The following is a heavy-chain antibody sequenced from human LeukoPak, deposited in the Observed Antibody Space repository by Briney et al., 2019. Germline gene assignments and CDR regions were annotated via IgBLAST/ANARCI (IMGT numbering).Heavy chain of an antibody. CDR2: ISSSGSTI. CDR3: ARGPLIEGTHAFDI. V-gene: IGHV3-11*04. Sequence: GGSLRLSCAASGFTFSDYYMSWIRQAPGKGLEWVSYISSSGSTIYYADSVKGRFTISRDNSKNTLYLQMNSLRAEDTAVYYCARGPLIEGTHAFDIWGQGTMVTVSS. CDR1: GFTFSDYY. J-gene: IGHJ3*02. D-gene: IGHD3-22*01.